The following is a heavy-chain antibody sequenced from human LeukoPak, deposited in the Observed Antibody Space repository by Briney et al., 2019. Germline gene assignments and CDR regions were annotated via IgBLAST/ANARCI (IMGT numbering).Heavy chain of an antibody. CDR1: GFTFSSYA. J-gene: IGHJ3*02. Sequence: RTGGSLRLSCAASGFTFSSYAMSWVRQAPGKGLEWVSAISGSGGSTYYADSVKGRFTISRDNSKNTLYLQMNSLRAEDTAVYYCAKGPYYYGSGGDVDAFDIWGQGTMVTVSS. V-gene: IGHV3-23*01. CDR3: AKGPYYYGSGGDVDAFDI. D-gene: IGHD3-10*01. CDR2: ISGSGGST.